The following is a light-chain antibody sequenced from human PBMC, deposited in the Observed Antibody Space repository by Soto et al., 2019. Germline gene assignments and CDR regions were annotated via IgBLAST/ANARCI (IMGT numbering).Light chain of an antibody. CDR2: YNN. V-gene: IGLV1-44*01. J-gene: IGLJ1*01. CDR3: AAWDDTLKRYV. Sequence: QSALTQPPSASGTPGQRVTISCSGSNSNIGSNTVNWYQHLPGTAPKLLIYYNNQRPSGVPDRFSGSKSGTSASLAISGLQSEDESDYYCAAWDDTLKRYVFGTGTKLTVL. CDR1: NSNIGSNT.